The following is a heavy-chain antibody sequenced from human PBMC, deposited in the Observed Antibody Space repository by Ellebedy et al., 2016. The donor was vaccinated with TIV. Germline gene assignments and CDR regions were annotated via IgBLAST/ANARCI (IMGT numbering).Heavy chain of an antibody. CDR3: ARGRTTGI. J-gene: IGHJ4*02. CDR2: INSDGSST. V-gene: IGHV3-74*01. CDR1: GFTFSSYW. Sequence: GESLKISCAASGFTFSSYWMHWVRQAPGKGLVWVSRINSDGSSTTYADSVKGRFTISRDNAKNTLYLQMNSLRAEDTAVNYCARGRTTGIWGQGTLVTVSS. D-gene: IGHD1-14*01.